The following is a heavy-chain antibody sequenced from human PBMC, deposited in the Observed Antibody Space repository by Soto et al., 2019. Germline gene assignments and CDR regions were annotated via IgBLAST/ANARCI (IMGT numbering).Heavy chain of an antibody. Sequence: PSETLSLTCTLSGGSISSYYWSWIRQPPGKGLEWIGYIYYSGSTNYNPSLKSRVTISVDTSKNQFSLKLSSVTAADTAVYYCARRYGSSFDYWAREPWSPSPQ. CDR1: GGSISSYY. CDR3: ARRYGSSFDY. D-gene: IGHD5-12*01. J-gene: IGHJ4*02. CDR2: IYYSGST. V-gene: IGHV4-59*08.